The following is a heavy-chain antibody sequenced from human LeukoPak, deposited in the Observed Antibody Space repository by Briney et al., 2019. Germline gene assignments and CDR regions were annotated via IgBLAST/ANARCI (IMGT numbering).Heavy chain of an antibody. CDR2: MSYDGNNK. CDR1: GFTLSSYA. CDR3: AKDGFGHSYGYAYFDY. J-gene: IGHJ4*02. D-gene: IGHD5-18*01. V-gene: IGHV3-30*18. Sequence: GGSLRLSCAAPGFTLSSYAMHWVRQAPGKGLEWVAVMSYDGNNKYYADAVKGRFTISRDNSKNTLYLQMNSLRAEDTAVYYCAKDGFGHSYGYAYFDYWGQGTLATVSS.